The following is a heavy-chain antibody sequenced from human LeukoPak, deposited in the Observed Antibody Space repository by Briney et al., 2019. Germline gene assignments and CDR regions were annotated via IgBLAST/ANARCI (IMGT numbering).Heavy chain of an antibody. Sequence: GASVKVSCKASGYTFTSYAMHWVRQAPGQRLEWMGWINAGNGNTKYSQKFQGRVTITRDTSASTAYMELSSLRSEDTAVYYCATGQRTSLLIGEVVAATHGYWGQGTLVTVSS. CDR2: INAGNGNT. CDR3: ATGQRTSLLIGEVVAATHGY. CDR1: GYTFTSYA. J-gene: IGHJ4*02. V-gene: IGHV1-3*01. D-gene: IGHD2-15*01.